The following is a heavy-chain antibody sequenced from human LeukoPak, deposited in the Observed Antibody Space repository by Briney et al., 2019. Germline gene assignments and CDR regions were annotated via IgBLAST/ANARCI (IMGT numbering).Heavy chain of an antibody. CDR2: IYYSGST. CDR1: GGSISSRTYY. V-gene: IGHV4-39*07. J-gene: IGHJ4*02. D-gene: IGHD2-2*01. Sequence: SETLSLTCTVSGGSISSRTYYWGWIRQAPGKGLEWIGNIYYSGSTYYNPSLQSRVTISVDTSKNQFSLKLSSVTAADTAVYYCARLVVPATMIDYWGQGTLVTVSS. CDR3: ARLVVPATMIDY.